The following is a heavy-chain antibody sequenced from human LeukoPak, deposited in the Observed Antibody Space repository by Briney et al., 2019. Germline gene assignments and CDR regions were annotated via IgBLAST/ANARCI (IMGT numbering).Heavy chain of an antibody. Sequence: PGGSLRLSCAASGFTFSSYSMNWFHQAPGKGLEWVALISYDGSNKYYADSVKGRFTISRDNSKNTLFLQMNSLRAEDTAVYYCARSGLSRFDYWGQGTLVTVSS. CDR2: ISYDGSNK. V-gene: IGHV3-30*03. CDR3: ARSGLSRFDY. J-gene: IGHJ4*02. CDR1: GFTFSSYS. D-gene: IGHD4/OR15-4a*01.